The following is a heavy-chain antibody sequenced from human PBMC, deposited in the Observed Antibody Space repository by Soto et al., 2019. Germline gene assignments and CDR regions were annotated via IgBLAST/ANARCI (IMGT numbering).Heavy chain of an antibody. Sequence: QVQLVQSGAEVKKPGSSVKVSCKARGGTFSIYGINWVRQAPGQGLEWMGGIIPVFGSANYAQRFQGRVTIIADESTSTVYMEVSRLTSEDTAVYFCARAKTEMATITYFDSWGQGTLVTVSS. CDR2: IIPVFGSA. J-gene: IGHJ4*02. CDR3: ARAKTEMATITYFDS. D-gene: IGHD5-12*01. CDR1: GGTFSIYG. V-gene: IGHV1-69*01.